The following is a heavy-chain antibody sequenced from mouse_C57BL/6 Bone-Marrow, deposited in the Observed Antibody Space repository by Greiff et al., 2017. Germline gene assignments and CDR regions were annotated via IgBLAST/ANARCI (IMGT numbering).Heavy chain of an antibody. D-gene: IGHD3-2*02. J-gene: IGHJ3*01. V-gene: IGHV1-61*01. CDR3: ARKDSSGYGRAY. CDR1: GYTFTSYW. CDR2: IDPSDSET. Sequence: VQLQQPGAELVRPGSSVKLSCKASGYTFTSYWMDWVKQRPGQGLEWIGNIDPSDSETHYNQKFKDKATLTVDKSSSTAYMQLSSLTSEDSAVYYCARKDSSGYGRAYWGQGTLVTVSA.